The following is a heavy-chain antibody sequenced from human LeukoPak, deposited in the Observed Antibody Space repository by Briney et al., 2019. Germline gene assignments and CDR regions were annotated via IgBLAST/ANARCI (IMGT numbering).Heavy chain of an antibody. CDR2: IYYSGST. V-gene: IGHV4-59*01. Sequence: SETLSLTCTVSGGSLSSYYWSWIRPPPGKGLAWVGYIYYSGSTNYKPSLKSRVTISVDTSKSQFSLKLSSVTAADTAVYYCARDFLDISGYYDRAFDIWGQGTMVTVSS. CDR3: ARDFLDISGYYDRAFDI. CDR1: GGSLSSYY. D-gene: IGHD3-22*01. J-gene: IGHJ3*02.